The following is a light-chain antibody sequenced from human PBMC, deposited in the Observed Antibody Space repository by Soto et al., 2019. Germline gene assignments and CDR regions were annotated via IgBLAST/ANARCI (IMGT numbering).Light chain of an antibody. CDR1: QSVGNN. CDR2: DVS. CDR3: QQHNNWPPLT. V-gene: IGKV3D-15*01. J-gene: IGKJ4*01. Sequence: EIVMTQSPATLSVSPGERATLSCRASQSVGNNLAWYQQKPDQAPRLLIYDVSTRATAIPARFSGSGSGTEFTLTISSLQSEDFAIYYCQQHNNWPPLTFGGGTKVEIK.